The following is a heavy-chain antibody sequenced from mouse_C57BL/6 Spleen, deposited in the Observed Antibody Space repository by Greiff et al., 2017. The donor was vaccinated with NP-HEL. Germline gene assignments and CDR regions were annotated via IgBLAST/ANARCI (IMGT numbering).Heavy chain of an antibody. CDR1: GFSLTSYG. CDR2: IWSGGST. J-gene: IGHJ4*01. CDR3: ASYYYGSSRYAMDY. D-gene: IGHD1-1*01. Sequence: QVQLQQSGPGLVQPSQSLSITCTVSGFSLTSYGVHWVRQPPGKGLEWLGVIWSGGSTDYNAAFISRLSISKDNSKSQVFFKMNSLQADGTAIYYCASYYYGSSRYAMDYWGQGTSVTVSS. V-gene: IGHV2-4*01.